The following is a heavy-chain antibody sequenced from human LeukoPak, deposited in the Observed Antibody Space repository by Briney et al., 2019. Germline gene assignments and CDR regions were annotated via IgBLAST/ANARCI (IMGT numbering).Heavy chain of an antibody. D-gene: IGHD6-19*01. V-gene: IGHV5-51*01. CDR3: ARRSRRYSSGYPYYFDY. CDR1: GYSFTSYW. Sequence: GESLKISCKGSGYSFTSYWIGWVRQMPGKGLEWMGIIYPGDSDTRYSPPFQGQVTISADKSISTAYLQWSSLKASDTAMYYCARRSRRYSSGYPYYFDYWGQGTLVTVSS. CDR2: IYPGDSDT. J-gene: IGHJ4*02.